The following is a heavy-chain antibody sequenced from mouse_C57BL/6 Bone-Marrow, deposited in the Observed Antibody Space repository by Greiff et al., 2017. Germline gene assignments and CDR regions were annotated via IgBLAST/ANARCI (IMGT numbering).Heavy chain of an antibody. Sequence: QVQLQQPGAELVKPGASVKMSCKASGYTFTSYWITWVKQRPGQGLGWIGDIYPGSGSTNYNEKFKSKATLTVDTSSSTAYMQRSSLTSEDSAVYYCAWGGDSFDYWGQGTTLTVSS. CDR1: GYTFTSYW. J-gene: IGHJ2*01. V-gene: IGHV1-55*01. CDR2: IYPGSGST. D-gene: IGHD2-12*01. CDR3: AWGGDSFDY.